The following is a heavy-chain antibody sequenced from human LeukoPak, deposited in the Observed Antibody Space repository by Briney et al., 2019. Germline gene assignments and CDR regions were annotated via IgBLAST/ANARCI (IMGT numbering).Heavy chain of an antibody. D-gene: IGHD2-15*01. J-gene: IGHJ4*02. CDR1: GDSITNYF. V-gene: IGHV4-59*01. CDR3: ARGRVAYSAYYFDY. Sequence: SETLSLTCTVSGDSITNYFWSWVRQPPGKGLEWIGYIYYTGNTNYKPSLKSRVTISVDTSTNQFSLRLRSVTAADTAVYYCARGRVAYSAYYFDYWGRGTLVTVSS. CDR2: IYYTGNT.